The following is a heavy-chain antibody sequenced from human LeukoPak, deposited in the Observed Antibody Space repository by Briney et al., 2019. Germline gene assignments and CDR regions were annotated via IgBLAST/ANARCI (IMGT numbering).Heavy chain of an antibody. V-gene: IGHV3-30-3*01. CDR1: GFTFSSYA. D-gene: IGHD3-22*01. Sequence: GGSLRLSCAASGFTFSSYAMHWVRQAPGKGLEWVAVISYDGSDKYYADSVKGRFTISRDNSKNTLYLQMNSLRAEDTAVYYCAKDYYDSSGYGRAFDIWGQGTMVSVSS. J-gene: IGHJ3*02. CDR2: ISYDGSDK. CDR3: AKDYYDSSGYGRAFDI.